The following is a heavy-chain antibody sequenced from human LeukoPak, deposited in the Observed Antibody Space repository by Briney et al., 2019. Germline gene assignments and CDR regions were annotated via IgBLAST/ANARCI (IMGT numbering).Heavy chain of an antibody. CDR2: IIPIFGTA. CDR1: GGTFSSYA. D-gene: IGHD6-13*01. Sequence: SVKVSCKASGGTFSSYAISWVRQAPGQGLEWMGGIIPIFGTANYAQKFQGRVTITADESTSTACMELSSLRSEDTAVYYCASLYSSKPSYYGTDVWGQGTTVTVSS. V-gene: IGHV1-69*13. J-gene: IGHJ6*02. CDR3: ASLYSSKPSYYGTDV.